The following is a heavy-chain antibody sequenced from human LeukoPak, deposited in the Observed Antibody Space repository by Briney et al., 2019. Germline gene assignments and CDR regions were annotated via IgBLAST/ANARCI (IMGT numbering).Heavy chain of an antibody. D-gene: IGHD3-10*01. CDR2: ISYDGSNK. V-gene: IGHV3-30*18. CDR3: AKDLRAYYYGSGSFDY. J-gene: IGHJ4*02. Sequence: GGSLRLSCAASGFTFSSYGMHWVRQAPGKGLEWVAVISYDGSNKYYADSVKGRFTISRDNSKSTLYLQMNSLRAEDTAVYYCAKDLRAYYYGSGSFDYWGQGTLVTVSS. CDR1: GFTFSSYG.